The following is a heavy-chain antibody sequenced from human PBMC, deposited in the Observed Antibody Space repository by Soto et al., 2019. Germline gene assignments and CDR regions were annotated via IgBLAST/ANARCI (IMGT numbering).Heavy chain of an antibody. CDR2: MYKTGET. J-gene: IGHJ4*02. Sequence: SETLSLTCTVSGGSVSTGMKYWGWVRQPPGKALEFIGYMYKTGETLLNSSLKSRVTISVDTSKNQFSLKLSSVTAADTAVYYCARASIAARPGALFDYWGQGTLVIVST. CDR1: GGSVSTGMKY. CDR3: ARASIAARPGALFDY. V-gene: IGHV4-61*01. D-gene: IGHD6-6*01.